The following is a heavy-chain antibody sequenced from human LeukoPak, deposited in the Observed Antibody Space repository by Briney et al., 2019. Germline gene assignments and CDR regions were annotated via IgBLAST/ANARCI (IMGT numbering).Heavy chain of an antibody. CDR1: GLTFGDYV. Sequence: PGRSLRLSCTGFGLTFGDYVMNWVRQAPGKGLEWVGFIRSKPYGGTTEYAASVKGRFTISRDDSKNIVYLQMSSLKTEDTAVYYCSKGGRPGYYWFDPWGQGTLVTVSS. CDR2: IRSKPYGGTT. D-gene: IGHD1-1*01. CDR3: SKGGRPGYYWFDP. V-gene: IGHV3-49*04. J-gene: IGHJ5*02.